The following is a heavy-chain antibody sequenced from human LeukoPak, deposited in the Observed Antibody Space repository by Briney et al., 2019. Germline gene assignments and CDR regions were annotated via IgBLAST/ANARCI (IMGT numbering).Heavy chain of an antibody. D-gene: IGHD4-17*01. CDR2: IIPIPGMA. J-gene: IGHJ4*02. CDR1: GGTFSSYA. V-gene: IGHV1-69*04. CDR3: ASISAGDNYGDDY. Sequence: ASVKVSCKASGGTFSSYAISWVRQAPGQGLEWMGRIIPIPGMANYAQKFQGRVTITADKSTSTAYMELSSLRSEDTAVYYCASISAGDNYGDDYWGQGTLVTVSS.